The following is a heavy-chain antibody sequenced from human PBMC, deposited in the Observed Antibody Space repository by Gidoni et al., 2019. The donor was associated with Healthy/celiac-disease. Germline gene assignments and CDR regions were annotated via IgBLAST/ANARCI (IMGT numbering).Heavy chain of an antibody. D-gene: IGHD1-1*01. CDR2: IYYSGST. CDR3: ANLGTGLTKRFDP. J-gene: IGHJ5*02. Sequence: QLQLQESGPGLVKPSETLSLTCTVSGGSISSSSYYWGWIRQPPGKGLEWIGSIYYSGSTYYNPSLKSRVTISVDTSKNQFSLKLSSVTAADTAVYYCANLGTGLTKRFDPWGQGTLVTVSS. CDR1: GGSISSSSYY. V-gene: IGHV4-39*01.